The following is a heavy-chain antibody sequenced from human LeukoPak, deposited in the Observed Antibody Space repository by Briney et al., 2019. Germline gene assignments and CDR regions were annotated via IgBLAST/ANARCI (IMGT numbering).Heavy chain of an antibody. CDR2: IDTSGNT. V-gene: IGHV4-4*07. J-gene: IGHJ3*02. D-gene: IGHD3-22*01. CDR1: GGSISSYY. Sequence: SETLSLTCTVSGGSISSYYWSWIRQPAGKGLEWIGRIDTSGNTNYKPSLKSRVTMSVDTSKNQFSLKLSSVTAADTAVYYCAREYYYDSSGYEPEAFDIWGQGTMVTVSS. CDR3: AREYYYDSSGYEPEAFDI.